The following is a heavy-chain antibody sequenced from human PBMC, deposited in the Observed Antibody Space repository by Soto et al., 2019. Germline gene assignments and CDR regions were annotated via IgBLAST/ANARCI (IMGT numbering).Heavy chain of an antibody. V-gene: IGHV4-39*01. Sequence: QLHLQESGPGVVKPSETLSLTCTVSGGSISSSSYYWDWIRKPPGKGLEWIAATYSSGSTYYNPSLKSRVTTSVDTVENQFSLKLSSVTAADTAVYYCARRYCRGSYCDYWGQGTLVTVSS. CDR2: TYSSGST. J-gene: IGHJ4*02. D-gene: IGHD3-16*01. CDR3: ARRYCRGSYCDY. CDR1: GGSISSSSYY.